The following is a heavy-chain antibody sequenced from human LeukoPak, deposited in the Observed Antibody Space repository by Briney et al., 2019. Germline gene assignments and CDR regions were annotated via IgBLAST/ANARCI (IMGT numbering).Heavy chain of an antibody. V-gene: IGHV1-2*02. J-gene: IGHJ4*02. Sequence: GASVKVSCKASGYTFTGYYIHWVRQAPGQGLEWMGWINPNSGGTNYAQKFQGRVTMTRDTSISTAYMELSRLRSDDTAVYYCARDPAYSGYDFTPVDYWGQGTLVTVSS. D-gene: IGHD5-12*01. CDR2: INPNSGGT. CDR1: GYTFTGYY. CDR3: ARDPAYSGYDFTPVDY.